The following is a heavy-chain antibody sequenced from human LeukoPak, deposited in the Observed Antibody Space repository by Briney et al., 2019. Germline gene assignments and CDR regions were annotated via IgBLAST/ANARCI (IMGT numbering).Heavy chain of an antibody. D-gene: IGHD1-26*01. CDR2: IIPIFGTA. CDR3: ASHVGSYSKGEI. CDR1: GGTFSSYA. V-gene: IGHV1-69*05. Sequence: PSVKLSCKASGGTFSSYAVSWVRQAPGQGLEWMGGIIPIFGTANYAQKFEGRVTITTDESTSTAYMELSSLSSEDTAVYYCASHVGSYSKGEIRGQGTMVTVSS. J-gene: IGHJ3*02.